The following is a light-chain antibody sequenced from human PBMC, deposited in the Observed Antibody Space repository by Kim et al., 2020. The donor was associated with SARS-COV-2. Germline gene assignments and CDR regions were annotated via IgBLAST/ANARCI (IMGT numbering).Light chain of an antibody. V-gene: IGKV3-15*01. CDR2: GAS. J-gene: IGKJ4*01. CDR1: QSVSSN. CDR3: QQYNNWPLT. Sequence: SVSPGERATLSGRASQSVSSNLAWYQQKPGQAPRLLIYGASTRATGIPARFSGSGSGTEFTLTISSLQSEDFAVCYCQQYNNWPLTFGGGTKVEIK.